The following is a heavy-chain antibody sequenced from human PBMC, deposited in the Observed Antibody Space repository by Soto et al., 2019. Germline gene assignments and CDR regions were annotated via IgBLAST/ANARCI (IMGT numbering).Heavy chain of an antibody. Sequence: GGSLRLSCAASGFSFSTYNMNWFRRAPGKGLEWVSYISGSGRTIYSADSVKGRFTISRDNAKNSLYLQMTSLRDEDTAIYYCARDSQGSTVARRYYFDYWGQGTLVTVSS. J-gene: IGHJ4*02. D-gene: IGHD4-17*01. V-gene: IGHV3-48*02. CDR2: ISGSGRTI. CDR1: GFSFSTYN. CDR3: ARDSQGSTVARRYYFDY.